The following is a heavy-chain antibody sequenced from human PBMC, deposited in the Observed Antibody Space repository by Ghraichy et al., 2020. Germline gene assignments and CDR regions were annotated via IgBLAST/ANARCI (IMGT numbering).Heavy chain of an antibody. J-gene: IGHJ4*02. CDR2: TYYRSNWVY. V-gene: IGHV6-1*01. D-gene: IGHD7-27*01. Sequence: TLSLTCRIFGNSVSSNSAAWSWIRQSPSRGLEWLGRTYYRSNWVYDYTVSVKSRMTISPDTSKNQFSLQLNSVTPEDSAVYYCAGGTGAFDSWGQGTLVTVSS. CDR1: GNSVSSNSAA. CDR3: AGGTGAFDS.